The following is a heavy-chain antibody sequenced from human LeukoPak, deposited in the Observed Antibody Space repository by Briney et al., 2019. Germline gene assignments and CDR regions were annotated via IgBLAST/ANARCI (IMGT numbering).Heavy chain of an antibody. V-gene: IGHV1-18*01. CDR2: ISPYSGNT. CDR1: GYDFNTYT. D-gene: IGHD3-3*01. J-gene: IGHJ4*02. CDR3: ATNGRGRTGFLEWCLY. Sequence: ASVKVSCKASGYDFNTYTINWVRQAPGQGLEWMGRISPYSGNTNYTQKFQGRVTLTTDSATSTAFMELRSLKSDDTAVYYCATNGRGRTGFLEWCLYWGQGTLVSVSS.